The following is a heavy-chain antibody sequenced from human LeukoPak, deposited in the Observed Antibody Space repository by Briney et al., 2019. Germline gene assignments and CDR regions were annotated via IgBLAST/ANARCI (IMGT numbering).Heavy chain of an antibody. CDR3: ARDPRSTHSGYYYLFDY. J-gene: IGHJ4*02. CDR1: GFTFSSYS. CDR2: ISSSSSYI. D-gene: IGHD3-22*01. V-gene: IGHV3-21*01. Sequence: GGSLGLSCAASGFTFSSYSMNWVRQAPGKGLEWVSSISSSSSYIYYADSVKGRFTISRDNAKNSLYLQMNSLRAEDTAVYYCARDPRSTHSGYYYLFDYWGQGTLVTVSS.